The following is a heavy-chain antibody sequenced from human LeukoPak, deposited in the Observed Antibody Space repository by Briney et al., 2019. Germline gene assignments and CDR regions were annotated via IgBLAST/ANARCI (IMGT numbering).Heavy chain of an antibody. D-gene: IGHD4-17*01. V-gene: IGHV4-30-2*01. CDR1: ARSISRGGYS. J-gene: IGHJ4*02. CDR2: IYHSGST. Sequence: SETLSLTYGVAARSISRGGYSWGWIRQPPGKGLEWIGYIYHSGSTYYNPSLKSRVTISVDRSKNQFSLKLSSVTAADTAVYYCARTDDYGDPAAFDYWGQGTLVTVAS. CDR3: ARTDDYGDPAAFDY.